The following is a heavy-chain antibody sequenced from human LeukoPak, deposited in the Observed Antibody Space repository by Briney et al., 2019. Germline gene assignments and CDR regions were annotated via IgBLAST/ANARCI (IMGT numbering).Heavy chain of an antibody. CDR2: VYYSGST. CDR3: ARGEPSGDDFWSGYYCNWFDP. Sequence: PSETLSLTCTVSDGSITNYDWSWVRQPPGKGLQWIGYVYYSGSTNYSPSLKSRATISVDTSKNQFSLNLRSVTAADTAVYYCARGEPSGDDFWSGYYCNWFDPWGQGTLVTVSS. V-gene: IGHV4-59*08. CDR1: DGSITNYD. D-gene: IGHD3-3*01. J-gene: IGHJ5*02.